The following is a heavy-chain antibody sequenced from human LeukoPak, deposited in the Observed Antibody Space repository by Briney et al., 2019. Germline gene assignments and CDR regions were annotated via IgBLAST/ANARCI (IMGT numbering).Heavy chain of an antibody. D-gene: IGHD5-18*01. CDR3: ARVTRGYSSRGDYYYYMDV. CDR2: IIPIFGTA. J-gene: IGHJ6*03. Sequence: SVKVSCKASGGTFSSYAISWVRQAPGQGLEWMGGIIPIFGTANYAQKFQGRFTITTDESTSTAYMELSSLRSEDTAVYYCARVTRGYSSRGDYYYYMDVWGKGTTVTVSS. V-gene: IGHV1-69*05. CDR1: GGTFSSYA.